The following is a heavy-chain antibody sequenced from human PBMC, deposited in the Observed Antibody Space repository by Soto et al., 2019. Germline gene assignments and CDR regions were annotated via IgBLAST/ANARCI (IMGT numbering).Heavy chain of an antibody. V-gene: IGHV3-23*01. CDR2: ISGSDGKT. Sequence: HPGGSLRLSCAASGFSFGSYALSWVRQAPGKGLEWVSTISGSDGKTFYADSVKGRFSISRDTSQSTLYLQMNSLRADDTAMYYCARGYSYGYDFDYWGQGTLVA. CDR3: ARGYSYGYDFDY. J-gene: IGHJ4*02. CDR1: GFSFGSYA. D-gene: IGHD5-18*01.